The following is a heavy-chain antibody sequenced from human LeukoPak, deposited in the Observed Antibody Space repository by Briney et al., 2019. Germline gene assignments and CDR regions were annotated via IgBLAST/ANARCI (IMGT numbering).Heavy chain of an antibody. V-gene: IGHV3-74*01. Sequence: GGSLRLSCAASGFTFSSYWMHWVRQAPGEGLVWVSLINSGGSSTTYADSVMGRFTISRDNAKNTLYLQMNSLRAEDTAVYYCARDVGYNLNYWGQGTLVTVSS. CDR1: GFTFSSYW. CDR3: ARDVGYNLNY. CDR2: INSGGSST. D-gene: IGHD5-24*01. J-gene: IGHJ4*02.